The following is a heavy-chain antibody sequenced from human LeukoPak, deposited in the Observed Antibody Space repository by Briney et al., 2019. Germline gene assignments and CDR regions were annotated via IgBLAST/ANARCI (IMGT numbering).Heavy chain of an antibody. Sequence: SETLSLTCTVSGGSISSSSYYWGWIRQPPGKGLEWIGEINHSGSTNYNPSLKSPVPISLDTSKDHFALKLSSVTAADTAVYYFASVSGFHGHFDYWGQGTLVTVSS. CDR1: GGSISSSSYY. V-gene: IGHV4-39*02. CDR2: INHSGST. CDR3: ASVSGFHGHFDY. D-gene: IGHD3-22*01. J-gene: IGHJ4*02.